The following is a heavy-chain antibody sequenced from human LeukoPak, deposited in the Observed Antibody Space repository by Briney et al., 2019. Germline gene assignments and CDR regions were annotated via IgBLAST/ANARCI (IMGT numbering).Heavy chain of an antibody. D-gene: IGHD6-19*01. Sequence: GGSLRLSCAASGFTFSSYWMSWVRQAPGKGLEWVANIKQDGSEKYYVDSVKGRFTISRDNAKNSLYLQMNSLRAEDTAVYYCAGLAVAGQIDYWGQGTLVTVSS. CDR3: AGLAVAGQIDY. V-gene: IGHV3-7*01. CDR2: IKQDGSEK. J-gene: IGHJ4*02. CDR1: GFTFSSYW.